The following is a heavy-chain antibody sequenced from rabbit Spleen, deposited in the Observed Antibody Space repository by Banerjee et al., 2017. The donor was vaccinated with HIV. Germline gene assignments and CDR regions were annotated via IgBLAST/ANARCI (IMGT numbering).Heavy chain of an antibody. CDR3: GRDANGDVRLSRLDL. J-gene: IGHJ3*01. Sequence: QEQLAESGGGLVKPGGTLTLNWKASGFDLSQNYVMCWVRQAPGKGLEWIGCIVSNSGNTYYASWAKGRFTISTSTSLNTVTLQLNSLTASDTTTYFCGRDANGDVRLSRLDLWGPGTLVPVS. CDR2: IVSNSGNT. V-gene: IGHV1S43*01. CDR1: GFDLSQNYV. D-gene: IGHD2-1*01.